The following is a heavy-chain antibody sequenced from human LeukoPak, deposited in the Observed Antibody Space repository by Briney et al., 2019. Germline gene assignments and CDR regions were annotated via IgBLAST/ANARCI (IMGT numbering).Heavy chain of an antibody. Sequence: GGSLRLSCVGSGFTFSRYSLNWVRQAPGKGLEWVSYISTNNKTIKYADSVKGRFAISRDNAKDFLYLQMTSLRAEDTAMYYCASYFDSTGYFKEGYAIWGRGTLVTVSS. CDR1: GFTFSRYS. J-gene: IGHJ3*02. CDR2: ISTNNKTI. CDR3: ASYFDSTGYFKEGYAI. V-gene: IGHV3-48*01. D-gene: IGHD3-22*01.